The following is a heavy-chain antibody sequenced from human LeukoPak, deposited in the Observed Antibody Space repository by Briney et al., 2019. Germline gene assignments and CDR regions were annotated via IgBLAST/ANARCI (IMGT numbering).Heavy chain of an antibody. CDR1: GYTFTSYG. CDR2: MSAYNGNT. CDR3: ARVRYPLQKPYYYYYMDV. V-gene: IGHV1-18*01. Sequence: ASVKVSCKASGYTFTSYGISWVRQAPGQGLEWMGWMSAYNGNTNYAQKLQGRVTMTTDTSTSTAYMELRSLRSDDTAVYYCARVRYPLQKPYYYYYMDVWGKGTTVTVSS. D-gene: IGHD4-11*01. J-gene: IGHJ6*03.